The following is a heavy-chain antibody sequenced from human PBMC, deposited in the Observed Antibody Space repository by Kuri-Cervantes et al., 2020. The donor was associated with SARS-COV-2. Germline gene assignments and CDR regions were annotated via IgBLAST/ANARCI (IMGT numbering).Heavy chain of an antibody. Sequence: GGSLRLSCAASGFTFSSYSMNWVRQAPGKGLEWVSSISSSSSYIYYADSVKGRFTISRDNAKNSLYLQMNSLTAEDTALYYCATGAGYSSGWCLDSWGQGTLVTVSS. D-gene: IGHD6-19*01. CDR3: ATGAGYSSGWCLDS. CDR1: GFTFSSYS. CDR2: ISSSSSYI. V-gene: IGHV3-21*01. J-gene: IGHJ4*02.